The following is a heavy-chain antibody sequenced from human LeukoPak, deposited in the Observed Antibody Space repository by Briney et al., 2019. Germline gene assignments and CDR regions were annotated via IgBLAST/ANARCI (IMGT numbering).Heavy chain of an antibody. CDR2: IYYSGST. J-gene: IGHJ6*04. CDR1: GGAISNGVYY. Sequence: SETLSLTCTVSGGAISNGVYYWSWGRERPGGGLGWSVYIYYSGSTYYNPSLQSRVTISVDTSNNQFSLKLSSVSAADTAVYYCARVTPSGYYYGIDVWGEGTTVTVSS. V-gene: IGHV4-31*03. CDR3: ARVTPSGYYYGIDV. D-gene: IGHD3-10*01.